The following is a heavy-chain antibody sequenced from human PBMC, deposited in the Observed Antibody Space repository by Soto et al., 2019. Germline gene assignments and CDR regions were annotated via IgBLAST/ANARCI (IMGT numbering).Heavy chain of an antibody. V-gene: IGHV3-11*06. J-gene: IGHJ4*02. CDR2: ISSSSSYT. Sequence: GGSLRLSCVASGFTFSDYYMSWIRQAPGKGLEWVSYISSSSSYTNYADSVKGRFTISRDNAKNSLYLQMNSLRAEDTAVYYCARGYEIFDYWGQGTLVTVSS. D-gene: IGHD5-12*01. CDR1: GFTFSDYY. CDR3: ARGYEIFDY.